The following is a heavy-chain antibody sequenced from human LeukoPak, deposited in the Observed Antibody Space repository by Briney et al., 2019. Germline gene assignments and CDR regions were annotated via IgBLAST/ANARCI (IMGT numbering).Heavy chain of an antibody. V-gene: IGHV3-11*06. D-gene: IGHD6-13*01. CDR3: ARELASGD. CDR2: ISTRSSFT. J-gene: IGHJ4*02. CDR1: GFSFSDSY. Sequence: GGSLRLSCAASGFSFSDSYMSWIRQTPGKGLVWVSYISTRSSFTDYAVSVEGRFTVSRDNAKNTLYLQMNSLRAEGTAVYYCARELASGDWGQGTLVTVSS.